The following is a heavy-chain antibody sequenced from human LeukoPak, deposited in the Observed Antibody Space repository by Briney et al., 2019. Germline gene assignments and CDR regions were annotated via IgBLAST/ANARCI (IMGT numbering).Heavy chain of an antibody. V-gene: IGHV3-21*01. CDR3: ARADCSGSTCYLRRSWFDP. CDR2: ITTSSRYI. CDR1: GFTFSIFY. D-gene: IGHD2-2*01. Sequence: GGTLRLSCASSGFTFSIFYMNCVRQAPGKGLESVSSITTSSRYIYYRDSVKGRFTISRDDAKNSLYLQMNSLRVEDTAVYYCARADCSGSTCYLRRSWFDPWGQGTLVTVSS. J-gene: IGHJ5*02.